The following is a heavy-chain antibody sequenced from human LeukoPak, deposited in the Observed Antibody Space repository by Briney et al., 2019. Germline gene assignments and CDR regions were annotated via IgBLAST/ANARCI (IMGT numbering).Heavy chain of an antibody. V-gene: IGHV4-39*07. J-gene: IGHJ5*02. CDR1: GGSITSSSNY. D-gene: IGHD3-3*01. CDR2: IYYSGNI. CDR3: ARGPTIFGVVIRYWFDP. Sequence: PSETLSLTCTVSGGSITSSSNYWGWIRQPPGKGREWLGSIYYSGNIYYNPSLKSRVSISVDTSKNQFSLKLSSVTAADTAVYYCARGPTIFGVVIRYWFDPWGQGTLVTVSS.